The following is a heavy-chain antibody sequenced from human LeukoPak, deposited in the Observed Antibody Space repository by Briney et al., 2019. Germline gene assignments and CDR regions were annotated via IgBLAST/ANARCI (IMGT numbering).Heavy chain of an antibody. Sequence: GGSLRLSCAASGFTFSSYGMSWVRQAPGKGLEWVSAISSSGDSTYYADSVKGRFTISRDNSKNTLYLQMNSLRAEDTAVYYCAKGMSGSYLFDYWGQGTLVTVSS. CDR1: GFTFSSYG. J-gene: IGHJ4*02. CDR2: ISSSGDST. CDR3: AKGMSGSYLFDY. D-gene: IGHD1-26*01. V-gene: IGHV3-23*01.